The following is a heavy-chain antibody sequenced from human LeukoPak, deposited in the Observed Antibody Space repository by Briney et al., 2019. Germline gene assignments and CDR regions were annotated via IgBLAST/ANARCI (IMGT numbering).Heavy chain of an antibody. D-gene: IGHD6-19*01. CDR3: AKDARRTSGWYFFDY. CDR1: GFTFSSYS. V-gene: IGHV3-21*04. Sequence: PGGSLRLSCAASGFTFSSYSMNWVRQAPGKGLEWVSSISSSSSYIYYADSVKGRFTIFRDNSKNTLFLQMNSLRAVDTAVYYCAKDARRTSGWYFFDYWGQGTLVTVSS. CDR2: ISSSSSYI. J-gene: IGHJ4*02.